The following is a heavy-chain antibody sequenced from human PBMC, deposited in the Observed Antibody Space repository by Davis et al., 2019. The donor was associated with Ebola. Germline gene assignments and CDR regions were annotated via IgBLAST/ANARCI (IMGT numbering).Heavy chain of an antibody. CDR1: GFTFSDYY. D-gene: IGHD1-7*01. J-gene: IGHJ4*02. CDR2: ISSSSIYT. CDR3: ARAQELHFDY. V-gene: IGHV3-11*05. Sequence: GESLKISCAASGFTFSDYYMSWIRQAPGKGLEWVSYISSSSIYTNYADSVKGRFTISRDNSKNTLYLQMNSLRAEDTVVYYCARAQELHFDYWGQGTLVTVSS.